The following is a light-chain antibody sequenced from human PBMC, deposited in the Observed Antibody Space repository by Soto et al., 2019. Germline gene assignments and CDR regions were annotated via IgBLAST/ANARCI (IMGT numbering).Light chain of an antibody. Sequence: IVLTQSPATLSLSPGERATLSCRASQSVTKYLAWDQQKTGQTPRLLIYDISTRAPGIPARFSGSGSGTDFTLTISSLEPDDFATYYCQQCDNWPPITFGQGTRLEIE. CDR2: DIS. V-gene: IGKV3-11*01. CDR1: QSVTKY. J-gene: IGKJ5*01. CDR3: QQCDNWPPIT.